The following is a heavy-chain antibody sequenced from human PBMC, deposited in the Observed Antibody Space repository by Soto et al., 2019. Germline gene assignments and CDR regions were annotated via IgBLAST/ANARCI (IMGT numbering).Heavy chain of an antibody. V-gene: IGHV3-30*03. Sequence: PWWSLRLSCAASGLSFSIYGMHWVRQDPGKGLEWVAVISYDGSNKYYADSVKGRFTISRDNSKNTLYLQMNSLRAEDTAVYYCARDQGVLRVGELLDGAFDIWGQGTMVTV. J-gene: IGHJ3*02. CDR1: GLSFSIYG. CDR2: ISYDGSNK. D-gene: IGHD3-10*01. CDR3: ARDQGVLRVGELLDGAFDI.